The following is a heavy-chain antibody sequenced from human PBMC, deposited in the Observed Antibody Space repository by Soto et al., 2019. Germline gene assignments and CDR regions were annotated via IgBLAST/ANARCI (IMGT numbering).Heavy chain of an antibody. J-gene: IGHJ5*02. CDR1: GFSVSNNY. D-gene: IGHD6-19*01. CDR2: IHAGGST. V-gene: IGHV3-53*02. Sequence: EVQLVETGGGLIQPGGSLRLSCAASGFSVSNNYMSWVRQGPGKGLEWGSIIHAGGSTYYADSVKGRFTISRDNSKNTVYLRMNGLRDDDTAMYYCASLAVAAGFDPWGQGTLVTLSS. CDR3: ASLAVAAGFDP.